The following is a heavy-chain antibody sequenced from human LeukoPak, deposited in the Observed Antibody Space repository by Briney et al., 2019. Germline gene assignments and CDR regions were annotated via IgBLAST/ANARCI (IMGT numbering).Heavy chain of an antibody. CDR2: FDPEDGET. Sequence: GASVKVSCKVSGYTLTELSMHWVRQAPGKGLEWMGGFDPEDGETIYAQKFQGRVTMTEDTSTDTAYMELSSLRSEDTAVYYCATVMGGPKGWWDYYYYMDVWGKGTTVTVSS. CDR1: GYTLTELS. D-gene: IGHD2-15*01. V-gene: IGHV1-24*01. J-gene: IGHJ6*03. CDR3: ATVMGGPKGWWDYYYYMDV.